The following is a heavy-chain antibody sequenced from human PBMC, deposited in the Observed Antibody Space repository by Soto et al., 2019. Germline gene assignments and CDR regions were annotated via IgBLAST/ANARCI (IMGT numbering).Heavy chain of an antibody. D-gene: IGHD4-17*01. CDR1: GGTLSSYS. CDR2: IIPILGIA. Sequence: GASVKVSCKASGGTLSSYSISWVRQAHGQGLEWMGRIIPILGIANYAQKFQGRVTITADKSTSTAYMELSSLRSEDTAVYYCARDSWPLAGHTVNDDFDIWGQGTMVTVS. V-gene: IGHV1-69*04. J-gene: IGHJ3*02. CDR3: ARDSWPLAGHTVNDDFDI.